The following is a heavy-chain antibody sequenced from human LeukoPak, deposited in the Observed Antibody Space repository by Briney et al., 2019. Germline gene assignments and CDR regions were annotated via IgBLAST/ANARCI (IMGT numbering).Heavy chain of an antibody. J-gene: IGHJ3*02. CDR1: GYTFTSYD. Sequence: ASVKDSCKASGYTFTSYDINWVRQATGQGLEWMGWMNPNSGNTGYAQKFQGRVTMTRNTSISTAYMELSSLRSEDTAVYYCARPKYSSSWSSYDAFDIWGQGTMVTVSS. CDR2: MNPNSGNT. CDR3: ARPKYSSSWSSYDAFDI. V-gene: IGHV1-8*01. D-gene: IGHD6-13*01.